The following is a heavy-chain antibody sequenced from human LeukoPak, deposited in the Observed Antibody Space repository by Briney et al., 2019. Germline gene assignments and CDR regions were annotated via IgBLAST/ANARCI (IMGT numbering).Heavy chain of an antibody. V-gene: IGHV1-18*01. Sequence: GASVKVSCKAPGYTFTSYGISWVRQAPGQGLEWMGWISAYNGNTNYAQKLQGRVTMTTDISTSTAYMELRSLRSDDTAVYYCARELGYCSSTSCRIYYYYMDVWGKGTTVTVSS. CDR3: ARELGYCSSTSCRIYYYYMDV. CDR2: ISAYNGNT. D-gene: IGHD2-2*01. J-gene: IGHJ6*03. CDR1: GYTFTSYG.